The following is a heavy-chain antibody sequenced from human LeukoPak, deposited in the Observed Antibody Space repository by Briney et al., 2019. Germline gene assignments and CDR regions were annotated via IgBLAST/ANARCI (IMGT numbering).Heavy chain of an antibody. CDR3: ARGTVAGSVFNLAKTKFDY. J-gene: IGHJ4*02. D-gene: IGHD6-19*01. CDR2: INHSGST. CDR1: GGSFSGYY. Sequence: SETLSLTCAVYGGSFSGYYWSWIRQPPGKGLEWIGEINHSGSTNYNPSLKSRVTISVDTSKNQFSLKLSSVTAADTAVYYCARGTVAGSVFNLAKTKFDYWGQGTLVTVSS. V-gene: IGHV4-34*01.